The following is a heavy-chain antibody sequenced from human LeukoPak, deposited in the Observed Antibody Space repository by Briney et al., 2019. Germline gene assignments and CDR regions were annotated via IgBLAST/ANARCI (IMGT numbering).Heavy chain of an antibody. CDR1: GYTFTSYG. CDR2: ISAYNGNT. V-gene: IGHV1-18*01. Sequence: ASVKVSCKASGYTFTSYGISWVRQAPGQGLEWMGWISAYNGNTNYAQKLQGRVTMTTDTSTSTAYMELRSLRSDDTAVYYCARDLNSGSYLPHYVYWGQGTLVNVSS. CDR3: ARDLNSGSYLPHYVY. J-gene: IGHJ4*02. D-gene: IGHD1-26*01.